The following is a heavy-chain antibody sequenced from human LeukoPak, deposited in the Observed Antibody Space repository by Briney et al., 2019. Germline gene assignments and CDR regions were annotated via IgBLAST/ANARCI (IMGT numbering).Heavy chain of an antibody. Sequence: GRSLRLSCAASGFTFDDYAMRWVRHAPGKGLEWVSGISWNSGNIGYADSVKGRFTISRDNAKNSLYLQMNSLRAEDTALYYCAAGNALVSYFYGLDVWGQGTTVTVSS. J-gene: IGHJ6*02. D-gene: IGHD1-14*01. CDR1: GFTFDDYA. V-gene: IGHV3-9*01. CDR3: AAGNALVSYFYGLDV. CDR2: ISWNSGNI.